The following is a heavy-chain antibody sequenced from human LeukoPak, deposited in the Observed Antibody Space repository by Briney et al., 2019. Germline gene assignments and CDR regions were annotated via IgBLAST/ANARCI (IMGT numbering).Heavy chain of an antibody. CDR2: IYSGGST. V-gene: IGHV3-53*01. D-gene: IGHD6-13*01. CDR3: ARGGSSWPFDGMDV. CDR1: GFTVSSNY. J-gene: IGHJ6*02. Sequence: GGSLRLSCVVSGFTVSSNYMSWVRQAPGKGLEWVSVIYSGGSTYYADSVKGRFTISRDNSKNTLYLQMNSLRAEDTAVYYCARGGSSWPFDGMDVWGQGTTVTVSS.